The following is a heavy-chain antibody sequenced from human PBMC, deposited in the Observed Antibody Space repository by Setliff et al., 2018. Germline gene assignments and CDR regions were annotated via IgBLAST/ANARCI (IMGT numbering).Heavy chain of an antibody. D-gene: IGHD6-19*01. CDR1: GGSISSDSYY. CDR3: SRLRKAVDGINFPRYMDV. J-gene: IGHJ6*04. V-gene: IGHV4-39*07. CDR2: IHHSGST. Sequence: PSETLSLTCTVSGGSISSDSYYWGWIRQPPGKGLEWIGEIHHSGSTKYNPSLKSRVTISVDTSKNQFSLRLSSVTAAATAVYYCSRLRKAVDGINFPRYMDVWGKGTTVTVSS.